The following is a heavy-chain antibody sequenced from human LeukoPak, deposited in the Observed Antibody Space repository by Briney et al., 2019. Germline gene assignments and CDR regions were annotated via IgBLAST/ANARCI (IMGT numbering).Heavy chain of an antibody. J-gene: IGHJ4*02. V-gene: IGHV3-23*01. CDR3: ANGIHYYDSSGYRGY. D-gene: IGHD3-22*01. Sequence: PGGSLRLSCAASGFTFSSYAMSWVRQAPGEGLECVLAISGSGGSTYYADSVKGRFTISRDNSKNTLYLQMNSLRAEDTAVYYCANGIHYYDSSGYRGYWGQGTLVTVSS. CDR2: ISGSGGST. CDR1: GFTFSSYA.